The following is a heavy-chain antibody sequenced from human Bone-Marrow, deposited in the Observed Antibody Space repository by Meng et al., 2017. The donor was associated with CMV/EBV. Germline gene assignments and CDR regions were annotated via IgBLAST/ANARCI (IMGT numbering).Heavy chain of an antibody. J-gene: IGHJ4*02. Sequence: RPSCAAAGVTFSSYWMSWVRQAPGKGLEWVANIKQDGSEKYYVDSVKGRFTISRDNAKNSLYLQMNSLRAEDTAVYYCARNLLWSDYWGQGTLVTVSS. CDR1: GVTFSSYW. CDR2: IKQDGSEK. CDR3: ARNLLWSDY. V-gene: IGHV3-7*01. D-gene: IGHD2-21*01.